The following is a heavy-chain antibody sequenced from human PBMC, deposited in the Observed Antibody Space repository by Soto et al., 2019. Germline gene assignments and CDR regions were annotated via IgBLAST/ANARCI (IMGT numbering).Heavy chain of an antibody. CDR2: MYHTGTT. Sequence: SETLSLTCTLSGGSINSGSYSWTWIRQPPGAGLECIGHMYHTGTTYYNPSLKSRVTMSVDTSKNQFSLNLSSVTAADTAIYYCAKGINYYDSSGDSWFGPWGQGTLVT. CDR3: AKGINYYDSSGDSWFGP. J-gene: IGHJ5*02. D-gene: IGHD3-22*01. CDR1: GGSINSGSYS. V-gene: IGHV4-30-2*01.